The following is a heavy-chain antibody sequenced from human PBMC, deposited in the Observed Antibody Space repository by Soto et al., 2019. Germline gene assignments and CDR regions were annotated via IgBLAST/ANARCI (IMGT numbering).Heavy chain of an antibody. CDR3: ARVTIRVPDGYNIFDY. CDR2: TRQDGGEK. J-gene: IGHJ4*02. CDR1: GFIFGDYW. Sequence: GGSLRLSCAASGFIFGDYWMSWIRQAPGKGLEWVANTRQDGGEKNFVDSVKGRFIISRDNSKNTLYLQMNSLRAEDTAVYYCARVTIRVPDGYNIFDYWGQGTLVTVSS. V-gene: IGHV3-7*05. D-gene: IGHD5-12*01.